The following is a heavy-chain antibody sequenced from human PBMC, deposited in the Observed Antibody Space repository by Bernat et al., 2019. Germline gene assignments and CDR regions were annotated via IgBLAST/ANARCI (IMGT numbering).Heavy chain of an antibody. CDR2: IYYSGST. Sequence: QLQLQESGPGLVKPSETLSLTCTVSGGSISSSSYYWGWIRQPPGKGLEWIGSIYYSGSTYYNPSLKSLVTISVDTAKKQFSLKLSTVTAADTAVYYCAAVYRSGWYLHHYFDYWGQGTLVTVAS. CDR3: AAVYRSGWYLHHYFDY. D-gene: IGHD6-19*01. V-gene: IGHV4-39*01. J-gene: IGHJ4*02. CDR1: GGSISSSSYY.